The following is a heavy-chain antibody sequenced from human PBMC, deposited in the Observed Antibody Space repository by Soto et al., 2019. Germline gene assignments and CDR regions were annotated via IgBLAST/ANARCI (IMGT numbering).Heavy chain of an antibody. J-gene: IGHJ3*02. CDR1: GFTFSSYA. D-gene: IGHD6-13*01. CDR2: ISGSGGSA. CDR3: AIECSSWFQDAFDI. V-gene: IGHV3-23*01. Sequence: GSLRLSCAASGFTFSSYAMSWGRQAPWKGLEWVSAISGSGGSAYYADSVKGRFTISRDNSKNTLYLQMNSLRAEDTAVYYCAIECSSWFQDAFDIWGQGTMVTVSS.